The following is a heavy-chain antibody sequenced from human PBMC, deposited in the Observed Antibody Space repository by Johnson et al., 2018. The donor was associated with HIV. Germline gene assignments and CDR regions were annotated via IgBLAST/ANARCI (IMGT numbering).Heavy chain of an antibody. V-gene: IGHV3-30*02. Sequence: QVQLVESGGDVVQPGRSLRLACAASGFTFDDYAMHWVRQAPGKGLEWVAFIRYDGSNKYYADSVQGRFTISRDKSENTLYLQMNSLRDEDTAVYYCAKDVGNYWPDSFDIWGQGTMVTVSS. CDR3: AKDVGNYWPDSFDI. J-gene: IGHJ3*02. CDR1: GFTFDDYA. D-gene: IGHD3-22*01. CDR2: IRYDGSNK.